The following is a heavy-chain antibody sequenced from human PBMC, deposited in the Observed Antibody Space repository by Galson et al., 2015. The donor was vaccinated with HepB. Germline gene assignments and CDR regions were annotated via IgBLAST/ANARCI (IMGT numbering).Heavy chain of an antibody. Sequence: SLRLSCAASGFTFGDYAMSWFRQAPGKGLEWVGFIRSKAYGGTTEYAASVKGRFTISRDDSKSIPYLQMNSLKTEDTAVYYCTRGYYYDSSGYYYVGYFQHWGQGTLVTVSS. D-gene: IGHD3-22*01. J-gene: IGHJ1*01. CDR3: TRGYYYDSSGYYYVGYFQH. CDR1: GFTFGDYA. CDR2: IRSKAYGGTT. V-gene: IGHV3-49*03.